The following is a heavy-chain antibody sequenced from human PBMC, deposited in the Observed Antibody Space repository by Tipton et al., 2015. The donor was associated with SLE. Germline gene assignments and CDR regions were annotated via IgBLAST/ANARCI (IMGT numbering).Heavy chain of an antibody. V-gene: IGHV4-4*02. D-gene: IGHD2-21*01. J-gene: IGHJ4*02. Sequence: TLSLTCAVSGDSISSDNWWTWVRQPPGEGLEWIGGIYHTGTANYNPSLTSRLSMSLNKSKNQFSLTLSSVTAADTAVYYCARGTDDGGGEYCNFFDYWGQGTLVAVSS. CDR2: IYHTGTA. CDR3: ARGTDDGGGEYCNFFDY. CDR1: GDSISSDNW.